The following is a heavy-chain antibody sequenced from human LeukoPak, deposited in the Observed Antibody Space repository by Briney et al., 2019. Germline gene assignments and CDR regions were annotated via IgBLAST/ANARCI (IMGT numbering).Heavy chain of an antibody. CDR2: ISSSGST. CDR1: GDSISSGDYY. Sequence: SETLSLTCTVSGDSISSGDYYWSWIRQPAGKGLEWIGRISSSGSTNYNPSLKSRVTISVDTSKNQFSLKLSSVTAADTAVYYCARRMVAAAGTDWFDPWGQGTLVTVSS. CDR3: ARRMVAAAGTDWFDP. V-gene: IGHV4-61*02. D-gene: IGHD6-13*01. J-gene: IGHJ5*02.